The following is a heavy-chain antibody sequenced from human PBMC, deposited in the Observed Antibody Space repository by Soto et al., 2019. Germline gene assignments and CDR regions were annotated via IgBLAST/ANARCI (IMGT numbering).Heavy chain of an antibody. CDR1: GFTFSSYG. CDR2: IWYDGSNK. D-gene: IGHD2-2*02. V-gene: IGHV3-33*01. Sequence: QVQLVESGGGVVQPGRSPRLSCAASGFTFSSYGMHWVRQAPGKGLEWVAVIWYDGSNKYYADSVKGRFTISRDNSKNTLYLQMNSLRAEDTAVYYCARGPPDIVVVPAAIPFDYWGQGTLVTVSS. J-gene: IGHJ4*02. CDR3: ARGPPDIVVVPAAIPFDY.